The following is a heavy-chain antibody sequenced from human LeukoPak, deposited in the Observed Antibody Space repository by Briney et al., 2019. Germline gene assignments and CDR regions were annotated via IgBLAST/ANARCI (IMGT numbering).Heavy chain of an antibody. CDR2: INHSGST. J-gene: IGHJ3*02. CDR3: ARTTAMVTGAFDI. Sequence: SETLSLTCAVYGGSFSGYYWSWIRRPPGKGLEWIGEINHSGSTNYNPSLKSRVTISVDTSKNQFSLKLSSVTAADTAVYYCARTTAMVTGAFDIWGQGTMVTVSS. CDR1: GGSFSGYY. V-gene: IGHV4-34*01. D-gene: IGHD5-18*01.